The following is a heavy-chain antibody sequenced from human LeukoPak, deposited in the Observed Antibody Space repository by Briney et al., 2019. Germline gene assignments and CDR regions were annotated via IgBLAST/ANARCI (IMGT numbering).Heavy chain of an antibody. D-gene: IGHD3-22*01. J-gene: IGHJ4*02. Sequence: PGQSLRLSCAASGLIFSNYAMSWVRQAPGKGLEWVSAIGGSGDSTYYADSVKGRFTISRDNSKNTLYLQMNSLRAEDTAVYYCATAGSSGYYAYFDYWGQGTLVTVSS. CDR2: IGGSGDST. CDR3: ATAGSSGYYAYFDY. V-gene: IGHV3-23*01. CDR1: GLIFSNYA.